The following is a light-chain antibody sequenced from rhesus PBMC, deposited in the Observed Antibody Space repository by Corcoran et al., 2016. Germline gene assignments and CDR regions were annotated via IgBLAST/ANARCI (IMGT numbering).Light chain of an antibody. CDR2: EVS. J-gene: IGLJ1*01. CDR3: SSYAFSNTYI. Sequence: QAAPTQSPSVSGSPGQSVTISCTGTSSDIGGYNRVSWYQQHPGKAPKLMIYEVSKRPSGVSDRYSASKYGNTASLTISGLQAEDDADYYGSSYAFSNTYIFGGGTRLTVL. CDR1: SSDIGGYNR. V-gene: IGLV2-13*03.